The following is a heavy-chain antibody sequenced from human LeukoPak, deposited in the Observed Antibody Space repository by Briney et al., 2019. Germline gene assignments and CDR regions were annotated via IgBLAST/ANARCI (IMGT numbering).Heavy chain of an antibody. Sequence: SETLSLTCTVSGGSIISPNYHWGWVRQPPGKELEWLGLVYYTGNAYYNPSLSSRVTLSVDTSRNQFSLKLSFVTAADTAMYYCARAGGSYSFDYWGQGSRVTVSS. CDR1: GGSIISPNYH. D-gene: IGHD1-26*01. V-gene: IGHV4-39*07. CDR3: ARAGGSYSFDY. CDR2: VYYTGNA. J-gene: IGHJ4*02.